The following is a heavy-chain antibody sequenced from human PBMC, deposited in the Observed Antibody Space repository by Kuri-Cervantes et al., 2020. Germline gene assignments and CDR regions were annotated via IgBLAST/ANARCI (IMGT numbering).Heavy chain of an antibody. V-gene: IGHV4-4*07. CDR2: IYTSGST. CDR3: ASFRRDAFDI. J-gene: IGHJ3*02. CDR1: GGSISSCY. Sequence: SETLSLTCTVSGGSISSCYWSWIRQPAGKGLEWIGRIYTSGSTNYNPSLKSRVTISVDKSKNQFSLKLSSVTAADTAVYYCASFRRDAFDIWGQGTMVTVSS.